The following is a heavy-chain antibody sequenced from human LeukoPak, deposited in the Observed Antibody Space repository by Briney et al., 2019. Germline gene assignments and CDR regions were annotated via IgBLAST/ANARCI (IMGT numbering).Heavy chain of an antibody. D-gene: IGHD2-2*01. J-gene: IGHJ4*02. Sequence: ASVKVSCKVSGYTLTGLSMHWVRQAPGKGLEWMGGFDPEDGETIYAQKFQGRVTMTEDTSTDTAYMELSSLRSEDTAVYYCATAVVVPAAVTFDYWGQGTLVTVSS. CDR2: FDPEDGET. CDR3: ATAVVVPAAVTFDY. V-gene: IGHV1-24*01. CDR1: GYTLTGLS.